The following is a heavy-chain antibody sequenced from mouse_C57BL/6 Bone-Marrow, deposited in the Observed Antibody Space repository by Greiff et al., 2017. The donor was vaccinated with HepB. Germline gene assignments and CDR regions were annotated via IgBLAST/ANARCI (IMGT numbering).Heavy chain of an antibody. D-gene: IGHD2-4*01. CDR2: IWSGGST. CDR3: ARHRYDYDGDYYAMDY. J-gene: IGHJ4*01. Sequence: VKLMESGPGLVQPSQSLSITCTVSGFSLTSYGVHWVRQSPGKGLEWLGVIWSGGSTDYNAAFISRLSISKDNSKSQVFFKMNSLQADDTAIYYCARHRYDYDGDYYAMDYWGQGTSVTVSS. CDR1: GFSLTSYG. V-gene: IGHV2-2*01.